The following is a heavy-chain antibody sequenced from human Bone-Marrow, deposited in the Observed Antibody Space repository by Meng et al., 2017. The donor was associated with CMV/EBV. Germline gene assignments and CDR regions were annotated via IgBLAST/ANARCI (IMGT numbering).Heavy chain of an antibody. CDR1: GGSISSYY. CDR2: IYTSGST. CDR3: ARDIVVVPAASTGWFDP. V-gene: IGHV4-4*07. Sequence: GGSISSYYWSWIRQPAGKGLEWIGRIYTSGSTNYNPSLKSRVTMSVDTSKNQFSLKLSSVTAADTAVYYCARDIVVVPAASTGWFDPWGQGTLVTVSS. D-gene: IGHD2-2*01. J-gene: IGHJ5*02.